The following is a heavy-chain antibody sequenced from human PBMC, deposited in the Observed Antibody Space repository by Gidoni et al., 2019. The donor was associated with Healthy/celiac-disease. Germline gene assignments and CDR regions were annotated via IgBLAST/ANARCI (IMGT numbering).Heavy chain of an antibody. CDR2: IYYSGST. V-gene: IGHV4-59*01. CDR3: ARGGIWSGMDV. Sequence: QVQLQESGPGLVKPSETLSLTCTVPGGSIISDYWSWIRQPPGKGLEWIGDIYYSGSTNYNPSLKSRLTISVDTSKNQFSLKLSSVTAADTAVYYCARGGIWSGMDVWGQGTTVTVSS. J-gene: IGHJ6*02. CDR1: GGSIISDY. D-gene: IGHD3-10*01.